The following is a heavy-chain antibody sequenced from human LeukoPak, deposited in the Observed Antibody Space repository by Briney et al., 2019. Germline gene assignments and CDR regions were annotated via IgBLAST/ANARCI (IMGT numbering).Heavy chain of an antibody. CDR3: ARPRMIAYYYLDV. CDR1: GFTFSSYG. J-gene: IGHJ6*03. V-gene: IGHV3-33*01. D-gene: IGHD3-16*01. CDR2: IWYDGSNK. Sequence: GRSLRLSCAASGFTFSSYGMHWVRQAPGKGLEWVAVIWYDGSNKYYADSVKGRFTISRDNSKNTLYLQMNSLRAEDTAVYYCARPRMIAYYYLDVWGKGTTVTVS.